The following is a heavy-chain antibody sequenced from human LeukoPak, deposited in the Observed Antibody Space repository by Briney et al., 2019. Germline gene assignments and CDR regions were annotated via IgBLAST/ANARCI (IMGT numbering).Heavy chain of an antibody. CDR3: ARVGSGWSIDY. CDR1: GFTFSSYS. CDR2: ISSSSNHI. V-gene: IGHV3-21*01. D-gene: IGHD6-19*01. Sequence: GGSLRLSCVASGFTFSSYSMNWVRQAPGTGLEWVSSISSSSNHIYYADSVEGRFTISRDNAKNSLYLQMNSLRAEDTAVYYCARVGSGWSIDYWGQGALVTVSS. J-gene: IGHJ4*02.